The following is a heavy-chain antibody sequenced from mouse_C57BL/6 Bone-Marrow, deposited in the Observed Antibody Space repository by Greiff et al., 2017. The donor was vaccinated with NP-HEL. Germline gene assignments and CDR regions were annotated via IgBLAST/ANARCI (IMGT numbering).Heavy chain of an antibody. V-gene: IGHV10-1*01. Sequence: EVKLQESGGGLVQPKGSLKLSCAASGFSFNTYAMNWVRQAPGKGLEWVARIRSKSNNYATYYAESVKDRFTISRDDSESMLYLQMNNLKTEDTAMYYCVRHGSSITTVVAHWYFDVWGTGTTVTVSS. D-gene: IGHD1-1*01. CDR2: IRSKSNNYAT. CDR1: GFSFNTYA. CDR3: VRHGSSITTVVAHWYFDV. J-gene: IGHJ1*03.